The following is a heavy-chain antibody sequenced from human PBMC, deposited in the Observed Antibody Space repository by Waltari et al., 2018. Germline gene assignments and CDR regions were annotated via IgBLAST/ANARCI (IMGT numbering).Heavy chain of an antibody. D-gene: IGHD3-22*01. CDR2: FDPEDGET. Sequence: QVQLVQSGAEVKKPGASVKVSCKVSGYTLTELSMPWVRQAPGKGLEWMGGFDPEDGETIYAQKFQGRVTMTEDTSTDTAYMELSSLRSEDTAVYYCATAGSYYYDSSGYYRYYFDYWGQGTLVTVSS. V-gene: IGHV1-24*01. J-gene: IGHJ4*02. CDR1: GYTLTELS. CDR3: ATAGSYYYDSSGYYRYYFDY.